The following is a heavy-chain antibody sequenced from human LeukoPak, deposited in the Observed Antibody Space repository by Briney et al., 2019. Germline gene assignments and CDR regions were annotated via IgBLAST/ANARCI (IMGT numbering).Heavy chain of an antibody. D-gene: IGHD4-17*01. J-gene: IGHJ3*01. CDR3: ARRPSTVTTFAFDF. V-gene: IGHV5-51*01. CDR2: IYPGGSDS. CDR1: GYSFTTYW. Sequence: GESLEISCKGSGYSFTTYWIGWVRQMPGKGLEVMGIIYPGGSDSRYSPSFQGQVTISADKSISTAYLQWSSLKASDTAMYYCARRPSTVTTFAFDFWGQGTMVTVS.